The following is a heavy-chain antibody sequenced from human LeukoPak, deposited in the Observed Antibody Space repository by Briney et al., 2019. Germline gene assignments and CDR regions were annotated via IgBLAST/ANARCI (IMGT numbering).Heavy chain of an antibody. V-gene: IGHV3-21*01. J-gene: IGHJ4*02. CDR3: ARSGSGSFDY. CDR1: GLTFSSYN. Sequence: PGGSLRLSCEASGLTFSSYNMNWVRQAPGKGLEWVTSISSSGSYIYYADSVKGRFTISRDNAKNSVYLQMNSLRVEDTAVYYCARSGSGSFDYWGQGTLVTVSS. CDR2: ISSSGSYI. D-gene: IGHD3-10*01.